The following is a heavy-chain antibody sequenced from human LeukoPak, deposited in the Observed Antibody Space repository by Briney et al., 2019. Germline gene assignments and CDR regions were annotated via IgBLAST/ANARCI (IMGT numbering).Heavy chain of an antibody. V-gene: IGHV1-8*01. J-gene: IGHJ3*02. CDR3: ARGRTQWNDDAFDI. CDR2: MNPNSGDT. CDR1: GYTFTSYD. D-gene: IGHD1-1*01. Sequence: GASVKVSCKASGYTFTSYDINWVRQATGQGLEWMGWMNPNSGDTGYAQKFQGRVTMTRNTSISTAYMELSSLRSEDTAVYYCARGRTQWNDDAFDIWGQGTMVTVSS.